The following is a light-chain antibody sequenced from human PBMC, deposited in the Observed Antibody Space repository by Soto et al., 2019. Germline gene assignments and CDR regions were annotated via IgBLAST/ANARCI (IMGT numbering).Light chain of an antibody. CDR1: SSDVGGYNY. J-gene: IGLJ1*01. Sequence: QSARTEPHCASVSPGQSVTISCTGTSSDVGGYNYVSWYQQHPGKAPKLMIYEVSKRPSGVPDRFSGSRSGNTASLTVSGLQAEDEADYYCSSYAGSNNVFGTGTKSPS. CDR2: EVS. V-gene: IGLV2-8*01. CDR3: SSYAGSNNV.